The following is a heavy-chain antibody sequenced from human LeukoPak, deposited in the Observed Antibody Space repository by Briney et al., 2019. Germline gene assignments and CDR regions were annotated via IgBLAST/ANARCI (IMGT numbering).Heavy chain of an antibody. CDR2: IYYSGST. CDR3: ARAYSGYGQIDY. J-gene: IGHJ4*02. D-gene: IGHD5-12*01. V-gene: IGHV4-59*01. Sequence: PSETLSLTCTVSGGSIRSYYWSWIRHPPGKGLEWIGYIYYSGSTNYNPSLKSRVTISVDTSKNQFSLKLSSVTAADTAVYYCARAYSGYGQIDYWGQGTLVTVSS. CDR1: GGSIRSYY.